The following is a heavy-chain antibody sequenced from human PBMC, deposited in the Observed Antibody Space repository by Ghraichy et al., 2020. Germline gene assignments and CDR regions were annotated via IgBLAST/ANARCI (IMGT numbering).Heavy chain of an antibody. D-gene: IGHD3-10*01. CDR3: ARDPGYYGSGSYYNV. V-gene: IGHV4-30-4*07. CDR2: IYYSGST. Sequence: SETLSLTCAVSGGSISSGGYSWSWIRQPPGKGLEWIGYIYYSGSTYYNPSLKSRVTISVDTSKNQFSLKLSSVTAADTAVYYCARDPGYYGSGSYYNVWGQGTLVTVSS. J-gene: IGHJ4*02. CDR1: GGSISSGGYS.